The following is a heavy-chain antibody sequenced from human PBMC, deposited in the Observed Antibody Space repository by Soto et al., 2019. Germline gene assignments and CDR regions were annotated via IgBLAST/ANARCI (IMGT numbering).Heavy chain of an antibody. CDR2: ISSSSSYI. Sequence: GGSLRLSCAASGFTFSSYSMNWVRQAPGKGLEWVSSISSSSSYIYYADSVKGRFTISRDNAKNSLYLQMNSLRAEDTAVYYCARDHGLSSYAFDIWGQGTRVTVSS. CDR1: GFTFSSYS. J-gene: IGHJ3*02. D-gene: IGHD2-15*01. CDR3: ARDHGLSSYAFDI. V-gene: IGHV3-21*01.